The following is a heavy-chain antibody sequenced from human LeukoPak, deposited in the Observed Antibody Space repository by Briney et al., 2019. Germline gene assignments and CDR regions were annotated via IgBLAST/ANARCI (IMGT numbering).Heavy chain of an antibody. Sequence: PGGSLSLSCAASGFTFSSYAMHWVRQAPGKGLEWVAVISYDGSNKYYADSVKGRFTISRDNSKNTLYLQMNSLRAEDTAVYYCARGLEGVPAYRGLYYWGQGTLVTVSS. CDR1: GFTFSSYA. J-gene: IGHJ4*02. D-gene: IGHD1-1*01. V-gene: IGHV3-30-3*01. CDR3: ARGLEGVPAYRGLYY. CDR2: ISYDGSNK.